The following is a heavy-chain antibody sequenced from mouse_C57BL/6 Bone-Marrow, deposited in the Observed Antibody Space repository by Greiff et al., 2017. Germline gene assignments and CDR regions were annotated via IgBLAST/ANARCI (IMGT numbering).Heavy chain of an antibody. J-gene: IGHJ1*03. Sequence: EVQGVESGPVLVKPGPSVKISCKASGFTFTDYYMHWVKQSHGKSLEWIGLVYPYNGGPSYNQKFKGKATLTVDTSSSTAYMELNSLTSEDSAVYYGAREDRWLPFWYFDVWGTGTTVTVSS. V-gene: IGHV1-36*01. D-gene: IGHD2-2*01. CDR3: AREDRWLPFWYFDV. CDR2: VYPYNGGP. CDR1: GFTFTDYY.